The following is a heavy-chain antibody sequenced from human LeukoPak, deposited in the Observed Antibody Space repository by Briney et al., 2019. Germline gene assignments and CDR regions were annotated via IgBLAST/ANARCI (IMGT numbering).Heavy chain of an antibody. CDR1: GASINSYY. Sequence: PSETLSLTCSVSGASINSYYWNWIRQPPGKGLEWIGNTYASGSTNYNSSLKTRVTISLDTSKNQFSLKMTPVTAADTAMYYCAKDWELGSWGQGTLVTVSS. CDR2: TYASGST. CDR3: AKDWELGS. J-gene: IGHJ5*02. D-gene: IGHD3-10*01. V-gene: IGHV4-59*01.